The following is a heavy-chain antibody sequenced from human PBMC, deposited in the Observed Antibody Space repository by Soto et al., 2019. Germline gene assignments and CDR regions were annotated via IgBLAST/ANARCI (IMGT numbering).Heavy chain of an antibody. D-gene: IGHD1-26*01. CDR3: TIERVGAIVY. CDR1: GCTFTSYD. CDR2: MNPNSGNT. V-gene: IGHV1-8*01. Sequence: QVQLEQSGAQAKKPGASVKVSCKASGCTFTSYDMNWVRQATGQGLERMGSMNPNSGNTGLAQKFKGRVSIARDTSISTAYIELTSLTSEDTVVYYFTIERVGAIVYWGQGTLVTVS. J-gene: IGHJ4*02.